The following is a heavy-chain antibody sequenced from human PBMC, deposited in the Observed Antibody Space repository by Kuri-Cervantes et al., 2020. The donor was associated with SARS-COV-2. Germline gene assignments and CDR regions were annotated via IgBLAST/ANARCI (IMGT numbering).Heavy chain of an antibody. D-gene: IGHD3-22*01. CDR1: GFTVSSNY. J-gene: IGHJ3*02. CDR2: IYSGGST. V-gene: IGHV3-53*01. Sequence: LSHTCAAPGFTVSSNYMSWVRQAPGKGLEWVSVIYSGGSTYYADSVKGRFTISRDNSKNTLYLQMNSLRAEDTAGYYCARAGYDSSGYYKDDAFDIWGQGTMVTVSS. CDR3: ARAGYDSSGYYKDDAFDI.